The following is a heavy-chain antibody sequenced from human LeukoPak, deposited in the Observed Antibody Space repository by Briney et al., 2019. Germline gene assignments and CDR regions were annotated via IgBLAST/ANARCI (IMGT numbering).Heavy chain of an antibody. V-gene: IGHV4-38-2*02. Sequence: SETLSLTCTVSGYSISSGYYWGWIRQAPGKGLEYIGSTHHSGTTYYNPSLKRRVTVSLDTSENQLSLKLSSVTAADTAVYYCARKGFGNLDSWFDPWGQGTLVTVSS. D-gene: IGHD3-10*01. CDR2: THHSGTT. J-gene: IGHJ5*02. CDR1: GYSISSGYY. CDR3: ARKGFGNLDSWFDP.